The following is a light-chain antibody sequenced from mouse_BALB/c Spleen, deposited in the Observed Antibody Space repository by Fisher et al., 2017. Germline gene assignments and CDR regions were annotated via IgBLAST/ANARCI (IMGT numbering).Light chain of an antibody. CDR2: DTS. J-gene: IGKJ2*01. V-gene: IGKV4-55*01. CDR3: QQWSSNPPT. Sequence: IVLTQTPALMSASPGEKVTMTCSASSSVSYMHWYQQKPGSSPRLLIYDTSNLASGVPVRFSGSGSGTSYSLTISRMEAEDAATYYCQQWSSNPPTFGGGTKLEIK. CDR1: SSVSY.